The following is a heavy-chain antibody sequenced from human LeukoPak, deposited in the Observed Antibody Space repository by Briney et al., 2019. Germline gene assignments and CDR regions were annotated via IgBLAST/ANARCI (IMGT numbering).Heavy chain of an antibody. J-gene: IGHJ6*03. V-gene: IGHV3-33*06. Sequence: QSGGSLRLSCAASGFTFSSYGMHWVRQAPGKGLEWVAVIWYDGSNKYYADSVKGRFTISRDNSKNTLYLQMNSLRAEDTAVYYCAKDVLRYCSSTSCYSMDVWGKGTTVTVSS. CDR2: IWYDGSNK. D-gene: IGHD2-2*02. CDR1: GFTFSSYG. CDR3: AKDVLRYCSSTSCYSMDV.